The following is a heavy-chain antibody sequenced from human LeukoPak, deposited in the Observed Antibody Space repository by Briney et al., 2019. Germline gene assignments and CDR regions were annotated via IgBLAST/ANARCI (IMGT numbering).Heavy chain of an antibody. CDR2: TYYSGST. CDR1: GGSISPYY. J-gene: IGHJ4*02. D-gene: IGHD4-23*01. CDR3: ARSTTVLTGYFDY. V-gene: IGHV4-59*06. Sequence: SETLSLTCSVSGGSISPYYWSWIRQPTGKGLEWIGYTYYSGSTYYNPSLRSRVTISVDTSKNQFSLKLSSVTAADTAVYYCARSTTVLTGYFDYWGQGTLVTVSS.